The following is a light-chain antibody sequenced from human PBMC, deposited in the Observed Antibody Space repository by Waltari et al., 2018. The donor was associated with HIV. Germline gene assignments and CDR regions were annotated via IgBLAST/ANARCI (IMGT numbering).Light chain of an antibody. Sequence: SVLTQPPSVSGAPGQRVTIPCSGNSSHIGAGFDVHGYQHLPGTAPKLLIYATTNRPSGVPDRFSGSKSGASASLAITGLQAEDEADYYCQSYDNSLTSYVFATGTRVTVL. CDR3: QSYDNSLTSYV. CDR1: SSHIGAGFD. CDR2: ATT. J-gene: IGLJ1*01. V-gene: IGLV1-40*03.